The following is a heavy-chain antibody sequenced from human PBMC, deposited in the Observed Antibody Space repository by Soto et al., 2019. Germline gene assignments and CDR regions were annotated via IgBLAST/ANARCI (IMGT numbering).Heavy chain of an antibody. D-gene: IGHD2-21*01. V-gene: IGHV3-72*01. CDR1: GFAFSVHY. CDR2: IRNKPNGHTP. J-gene: IGHJ4*02. Sequence: GGSLRLSCEVSGFAFSVHYMDLVRQSPGKGLEWLGRIRNKPNGHTPAYAASVKGRFTISRDDSKNLVYLQMNSLKSEDTALYYCSTTVINYPLFEYWGQGTLVTVSS. CDR3: STTVINYPLFEY.